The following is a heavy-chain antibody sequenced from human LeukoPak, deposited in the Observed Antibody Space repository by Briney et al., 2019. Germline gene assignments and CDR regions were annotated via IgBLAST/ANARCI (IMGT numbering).Heavy chain of an antibody. CDR3: ARHASGDNGNAFDI. CDR2: IYYSGST. D-gene: IGHD4-17*01. Sequence: PSETLSLTCTVSGGSISSYYWSWIRQPPGKGLEWIGYIYYSGSTNYNPSLKSRVTISVDTSKNQFSLKLNSVTAADTAVYYCARHASGDNGNAFDIWGRGTMVTVSS. J-gene: IGHJ3*02. V-gene: IGHV4-59*08. CDR1: GGSISSYY.